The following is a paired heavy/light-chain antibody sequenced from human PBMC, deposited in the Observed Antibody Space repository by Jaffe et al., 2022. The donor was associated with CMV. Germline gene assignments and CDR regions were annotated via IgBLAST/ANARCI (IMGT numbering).Heavy chain of an antibody. V-gene: IGHV4-59*01. Sequence: QVQLQESGPGLVKPSETLSLTCTVSGGSISSYYWSWIRQPPGKGLEWIGYIYYSGSTNYNPSLKSRVTISVDTSKNQFSLKLSSVTAADTAVYYCARGLYYYDSSGYQYYYYYMDVWGKGTTVTVSS. D-gene: IGHD3-22*01. CDR1: GGSISSYY. CDR2: IYYSGST. J-gene: IGHJ6*03. CDR3: ARGLYYYDSSGYQYYYYYMDV.
Light chain of an antibody. CDR2: GAS. V-gene: IGKV3-20*01. CDR1: QSVSSSY. J-gene: IGKJ3*01. Sequence: EIVLTQSPGTLSLSPGERATLSCRASQSVSSSYLAWYQQKPGQAPRLLIYGASSRATGIPDRFSGSGSGTDFTLTISRLEPEDFAVYYCQQYGSSRFTFGPGTKVDIK. CDR3: QQYGSSRFT.